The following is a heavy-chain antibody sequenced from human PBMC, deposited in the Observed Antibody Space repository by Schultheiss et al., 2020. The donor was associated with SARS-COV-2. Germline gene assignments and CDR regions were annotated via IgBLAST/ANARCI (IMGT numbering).Heavy chain of an antibody. J-gene: IGHJ4*02. V-gene: IGHV3-21*01. CDR2: IRSSGRDI. CDR1: GFTFGTYN. D-gene: IGHD6-13*01. CDR3: AKDRAAAPPGFFDY. Sequence: GESLKISCAASGFTFGTYNMHWVRQAPGKGLEFVASIRSSGRDIYYADSVKGRFTISRDNSKNTLYLQMNSLRAEDTAVYYCAKDRAAAPPGFFDYWGQGTLVTVSS.